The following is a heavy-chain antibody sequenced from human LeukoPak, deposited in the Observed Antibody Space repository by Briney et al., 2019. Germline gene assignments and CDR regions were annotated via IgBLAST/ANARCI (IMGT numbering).Heavy chain of an antibody. CDR2: IYYSGST. CDR1: GGSISSYY. V-gene: IGHV4-59*08. CDR3: ARRSGSPFDY. Sequence: SETLSLTCTVSGGSISSYYWSRIRQPPGKGLEWIGYIYYSGSTNYNPSLKSRVTISVDTSKNQFSLKLSSVTAADTAVYYCARRSGSPFDYWGQGTLVTVSS. J-gene: IGHJ4*02. D-gene: IGHD3-10*01.